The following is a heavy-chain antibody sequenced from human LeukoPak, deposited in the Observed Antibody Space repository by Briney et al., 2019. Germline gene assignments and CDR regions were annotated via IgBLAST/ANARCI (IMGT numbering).Heavy chain of an antibody. D-gene: IGHD1-26*01. CDR3: ARVIVGATYFDY. CDR1: GYTFTGYY. V-gene: IGHV1-2*02. Sequence: ASVKVSCNTSGYTFTGYYMHWVRQAPGQGLEWMGWINPNSGGTNYAQKFQGRVTMTRDTSISTAYMELSRLRSDDTAVYYCARVIVGATYFDYWGQGTLVTVSS. J-gene: IGHJ4*02. CDR2: INPNSGGT.